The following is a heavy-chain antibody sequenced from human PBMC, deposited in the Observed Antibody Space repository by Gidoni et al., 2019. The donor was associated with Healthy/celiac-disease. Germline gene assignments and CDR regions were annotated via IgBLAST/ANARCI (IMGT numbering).Heavy chain of an antibody. D-gene: IGHD3-22*01. J-gene: IGHJ3*02. Sequence: EVQLVESGGGLIQPGGSLRLSCAASGFTVSSNYMSWVRQAPGKGLEWVSVIYSGGSTYYADSVKGRFTISRDNSKNTLYLQMNSLRAEYTAVYYCARVTYYYDSSGYHAFDIWGQGTMVTVSS. CDR1: GFTVSSNY. CDR2: IYSGGST. V-gene: IGHV3-53*01. CDR3: ARVTYYYDSSGYHAFDI.